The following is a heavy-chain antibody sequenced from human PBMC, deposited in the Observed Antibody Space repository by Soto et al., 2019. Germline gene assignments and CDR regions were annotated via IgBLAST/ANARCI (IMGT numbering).Heavy chain of an antibody. V-gene: IGHV4-39*01. Sequence: SETLSLTCTASGGSISSSSYYWGWIRQPPGKGLEWIGSIYYSGSTYYNPSPKSRVTISVDTSKNQFSLKLSSVTAADTAVYYCARLSDFLCCYYVDDYYYMYVSAKRTTVPVS. D-gene: IGHD3-3*01. CDR2: IYYSGST. CDR3: ARLSDFLCCYYVDDYYYMYV. J-gene: IGHJ6*03. CDR1: GGSISSSSYY.